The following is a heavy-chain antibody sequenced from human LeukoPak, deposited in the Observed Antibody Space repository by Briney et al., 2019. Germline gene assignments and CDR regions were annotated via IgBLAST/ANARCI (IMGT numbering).Heavy chain of an antibody. V-gene: IGHV3-7*01. CDR3: ARGGYSFDY. D-gene: IGHD5-12*01. J-gene: IGHJ4*02. CDR1: GFSLSGYW. CDR2: LHADGNEK. Sequence: GGSLRLSCAAYGFSLSGYWMSWVRQAPGKGLEWVARLHADGNEKYFVHSVKGRSTVARGNAKNSLYLQMNSLRGEDTAVYYCARGGYSFDYLGQGTLVTVSS.